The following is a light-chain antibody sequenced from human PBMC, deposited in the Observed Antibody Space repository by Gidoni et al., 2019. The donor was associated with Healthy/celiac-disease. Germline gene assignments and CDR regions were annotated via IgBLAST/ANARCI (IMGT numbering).Light chain of an antibody. Sequence: EIVLTQSPGTLSLSPGERATLSCRASQSVSSSYLAWYPQKPGQAPRLLIYGASSRATGIPDRFSGSGSGTDFTLTISRLDPEDFAVYYCQQYGSSPPYTFGQGTKLEIK. J-gene: IGKJ2*01. V-gene: IGKV3-20*01. CDR2: GAS. CDR1: QSVSSSY. CDR3: QQYGSSPPYT.